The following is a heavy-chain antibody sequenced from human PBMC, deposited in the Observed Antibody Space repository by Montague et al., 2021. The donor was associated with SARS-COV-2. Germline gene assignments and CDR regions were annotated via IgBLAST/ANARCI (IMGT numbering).Heavy chain of an antibody. CDR1: GGSISSSYYY. J-gene: IGHJ3*02. Sequence: SETLSLTCTVSGGSISSSYYYWGWIRQPPGKGLEWIGSIYYSGSTYYNPSLKIRVTISVDTSKNQFSLKLSSVTAAATAVYSCASPTYYYDSSGSDTFDIWGQGTMVTVSS. D-gene: IGHD3-22*01. CDR3: ASPTYYYDSSGSDTFDI. CDR2: IYYSGST. V-gene: IGHV4-39*01.